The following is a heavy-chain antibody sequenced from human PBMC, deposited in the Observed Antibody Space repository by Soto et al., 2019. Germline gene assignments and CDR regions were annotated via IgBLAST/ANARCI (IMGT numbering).Heavy chain of an antibody. V-gene: IGHV3-9*01. CDR1: GFTFDDYA. CDR2: ISWNSGSI. Sequence: GGSLRLSCAASGFTFDDYAMHWVRQAPGKGLEWVSGISWNSGSIGYADSVKGRFTISRDNAKNSLYLQMNSLRAEDTALYYCAKHLHRREAAAGRLFDYWGQGTLVTVSS. D-gene: IGHD6-13*01. CDR3: AKHLHRREAAAGRLFDY. J-gene: IGHJ4*02.